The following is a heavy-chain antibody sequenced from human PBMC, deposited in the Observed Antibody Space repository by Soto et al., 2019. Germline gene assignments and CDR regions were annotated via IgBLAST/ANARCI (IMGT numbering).Heavy chain of an antibody. CDR1: GNTFSTDY. V-gene: IGHV1-46*01. Sequence: QVQLVQSGAEMKKHGASVRVSCTASGNTFSTDYMHWIRQAPGQGLEWMGVINPTGDSPSYAQKFQRRITMTRDTYQTTYLELSSLTSEDTAVYFCARTIRIGPRPVLDYWGQGSLVTVSA. CDR2: INPTGDSP. D-gene: IGHD1-26*01. J-gene: IGHJ4*02. CDR3: ARTIRIGPRPVLDY.